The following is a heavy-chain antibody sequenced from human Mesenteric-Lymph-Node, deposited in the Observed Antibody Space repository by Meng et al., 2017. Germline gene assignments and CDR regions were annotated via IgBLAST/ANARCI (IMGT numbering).Heavy chain of an antibody. CDR3: ARGVEAGVDY. D-gene: IGHD6-19*01. Sequence: QVALLQAGAEEKEPGDSVKVSCKASGYTFTSYHVNWVRQATGQGLEWMGWVDPARDTAGYAQKFEGRITMTRDTSMSTVYMELSSLTSEDTAIYYCARGVEAGVDYWGQGTLVTVSS. J-gene: IGHJ4*02. CDR1: GYTFTSYH. V-gene: IGHV1-8*01. CDR2: VDPARDTA.